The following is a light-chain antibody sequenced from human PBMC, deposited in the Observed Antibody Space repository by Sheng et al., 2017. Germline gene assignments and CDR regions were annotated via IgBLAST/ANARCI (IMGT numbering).Light chain of an antibody. Sequence: DIQMTQSPSSLSASVGDRVTITCQASQDIRNSLNWYQQKPGKAPKLLIYKASRLESGVPSRFSGSGSGTEFTLTISSLQPDDFATYYCQQYNNFSPITFGQGTRLEI. J-gene: IGKJ5*01. V-gene: IGKV1-5*03. CDR2: KAS. CDR1: QDIRNS. CDR3: QQYNNFSPIT.